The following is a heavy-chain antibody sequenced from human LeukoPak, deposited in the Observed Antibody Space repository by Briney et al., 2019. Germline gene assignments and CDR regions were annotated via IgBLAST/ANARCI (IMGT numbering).Heavy chain of an antibody. V-gene: IGHV3-74*01. CDR1: GFTLSSSW. CDR3: ATSRYCSGASCSYH. D-gene: IGHD2-15*01. J-gene: IGHJ5*02. CDR2: TNADGSST. Sequence: PGGSLRLSCAASGFTLSSSWMYWARQAPGQGLMLVSRTNADGSSTDYADSVKGRFTISRDNAKNTLYLQMNSLRAEDTAVYYCATSRYCSGASCSYHWGQGTLVTVSS.